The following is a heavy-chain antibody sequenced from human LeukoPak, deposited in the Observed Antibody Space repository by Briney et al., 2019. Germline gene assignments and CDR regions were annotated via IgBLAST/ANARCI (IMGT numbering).Heavy chain of an antibody. Sequence: PSETLSLTCTVSGGSISSYYWRWIRQPAGKGLEWIGRIYTSGSTNYNPSLKSRVTMSVDTSKHQFSLKLSSVTAADTAVYYCATGSGYYYVRGFDIWGQGTMVTVSS. CDR1: GGSISSYY. D-gene: IGHD3-22*01. J-gene: IGHJ3*02. CDR2: IYTSGST. CDR3: ATGSGYYYVRGFDI. V-gene: IGHV4-4*07.